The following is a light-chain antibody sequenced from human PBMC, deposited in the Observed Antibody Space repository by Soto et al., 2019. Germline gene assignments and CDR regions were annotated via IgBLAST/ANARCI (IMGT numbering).Light chain of an antibody. J-gene: IGKJ1*01. V-gene: IGKV3-11*01. CDR1: QSVSSY. Sequence: EIVLTQSPATLSLSPGERATLSCRASQSVSSYLAWYQQKPGQAPRLLIYDASNRATGIPARFSGSGSGTDFTLTISRLQSEDFAIYYCQQYQNLWTFGQGTKVDIK. CDR3: QQYQNLWT. CDR2: DAS.